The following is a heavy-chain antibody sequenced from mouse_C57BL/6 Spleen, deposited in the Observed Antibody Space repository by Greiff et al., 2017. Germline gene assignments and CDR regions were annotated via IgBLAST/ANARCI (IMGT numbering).Heavy chain of an antibody. CDR2: ISLGSSTN. CDR1: GFTFSDYG. D-gene: IGHD2-3*01. Sequence: EVLLVESGGGLVKPGGSLKLSCAASGFTFSDYGMHWVRQAPEKGLEWVAYISLGSSTNYYADTVKGRSTISRDNAKNTLFLQMTSLRAEDTAMYYCARRIDGYYDYWGQGTTLTVSS. V-gene: IGHV5-17*01. CDR3: ARRIDGYYDY. J-gene: IGHJ2*01.